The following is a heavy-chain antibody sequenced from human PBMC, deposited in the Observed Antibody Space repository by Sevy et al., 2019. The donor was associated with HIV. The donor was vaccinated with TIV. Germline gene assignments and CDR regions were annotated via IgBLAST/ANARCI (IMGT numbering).Heavy chain of an antibody. CDR3: ASVILSVQGIPLPFDS. CDR1: GGTFNSCA. D-gene: IGHD6-13*01. CDR2: IIPIFGLV. J-gene: IGHJ4*02. Sequence: ASVKVSCKSSGGTFNSCAFSWVRQAPGQGLEWMGGIIPIFGLVNNAQRVQGRATITADKFTSTVYLELSSLRSEDTALYYCASVILSVQGIPLPFDSWGQGTLVTVSS. V-gene: IGHV1-69*10.